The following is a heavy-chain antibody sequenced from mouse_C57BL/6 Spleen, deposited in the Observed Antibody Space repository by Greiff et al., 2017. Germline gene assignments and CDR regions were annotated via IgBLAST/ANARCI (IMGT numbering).Heavy chain of an antibody. CDR1: GYTFTDYY. CDR2: IYPGSGNT. CDR3: AREYYGSSSDD. V-gene: IGHV1-76*01. Sequence: QVQLQQSGAELVRPGASVKLSCTASGYTFTDYYINWVKQRPGQGLEWIARIYPGSGNTYYNEKFKGKATLTAEKSSSTAYMQLSSLASEDSAVYFCAREYYGSSSDDWGQGTTLTVSS. J-gene: IGHJ2*01. D-gene: IGHD1-1*01.